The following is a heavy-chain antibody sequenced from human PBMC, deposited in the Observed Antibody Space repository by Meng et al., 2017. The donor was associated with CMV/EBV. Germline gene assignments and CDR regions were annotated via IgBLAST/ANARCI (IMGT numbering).Heavy chain of an antibody. CDR3: AKDDSQLLYRDPYYYYGMDV. Sequence: GESLQISCAASGFPFSSYCMHSVRQAPGRGLECVAFVRYDGSKKYYADSVKGRFTISRDNSKNTLYLQMTSLRAEDTAVYYCAKDDSQLLYRDPYYYYGMDVWGQGTTVTVSS. CDR2: VRYDGSKK. CDR1: GFPFSSYC. V-gene: IGHV3-30*02. J-gene: IGHJ6*02. D-gene: IGHD2-2*02.